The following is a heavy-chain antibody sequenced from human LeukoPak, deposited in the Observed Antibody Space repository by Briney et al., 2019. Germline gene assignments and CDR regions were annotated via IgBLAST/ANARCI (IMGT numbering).Heavy chain of an antibody. CDR3: ARVERYFDWLSDDY. CDR1: GFTFSSYA. V-gene: IGHV3-30-3*01. CDR2: ISYDGSNK. J-gene: IGHJ4*02. Sequence: GGSLRLSCAASGFTFSSYAMHWVRQAPGKGLEWVAVISYDGSNKYYADSVKGRFTISRDNSKNTLYLQMNSLRAEDTAVYYCARVERYFDWLSDDYWGQGTLVTVSS. D-gene: IGHD3-9*01.